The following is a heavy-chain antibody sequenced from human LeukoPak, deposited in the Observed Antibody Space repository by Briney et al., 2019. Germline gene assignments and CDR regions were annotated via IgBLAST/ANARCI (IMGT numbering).Heavy chain of an antibody. CDR1: GFPFASLA. CDR2: FSGSGGST. J-gene: IGHJ4*02. D-gene: IGHD6-13*01. CDR3: AKDSSSWYELPFDY. Sequence: GGSLRLPVEASGFPFASLAMAWVPQAQGKGLDWFSVFSGSGGSTYYADSVKGRFTISRDNSKNTLYLQMNSLRAEDTAVYYCAKDSSSWYELPFDYWGQGTLVTVSS. V-gene: IGHV3-23*01.